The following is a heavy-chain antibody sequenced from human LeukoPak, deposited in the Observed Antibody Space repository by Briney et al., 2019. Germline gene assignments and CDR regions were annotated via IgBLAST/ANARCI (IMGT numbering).Heavy chain of an antibody. J-gene: IGHJ6*03. CDR3: ASSNWNYYYYYMDV. Sequence: ASVKVSCKASGYTFTGYYMHWVRQAPGQGLEWMGWINPNSGGTNYAQKFQGRVTMTRDTSISTAYMALSRLRSDDTAVYYCASSNWNYYYYYMDVWGKGTTVTVSS. CDR2: INPNSGGT. CDR1: GYTFTGYY. D-gene: IGHD1-1*01. V-gene: IGHV1-2*02.